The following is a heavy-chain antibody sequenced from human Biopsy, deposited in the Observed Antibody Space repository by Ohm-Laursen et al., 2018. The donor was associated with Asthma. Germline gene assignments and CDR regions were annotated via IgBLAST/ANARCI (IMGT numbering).Heavy chain of an antibody. CDR1: GGTFNTYV. CDR2: TNSSFGTT. J-gene: IGHJ4*02. D-gene: IGHD2-2*01. Sequence: SVKASCKSLGGTFNTYVIGWGRQAPGQGLEWMGGTNSSFGTTTYPQKFQDRVTITADDSTSTVYMELSSLRSEDTAVYYCARKAGSCISRTCYSLDFWGQGTLVTVSS. CDR3: ARKAGSCISRTCYSLDF. V-gene: IGHV1-69*13.